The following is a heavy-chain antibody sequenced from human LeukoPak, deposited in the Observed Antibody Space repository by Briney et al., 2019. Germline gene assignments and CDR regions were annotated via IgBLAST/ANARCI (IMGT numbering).Heavy chain of an antibody. CDR1: GGSISSYY. V-gene: IGHV4-4*07. D-gene: IGHD3-3*01. CDR2: IYTSGST. Sequence: SETLSLTCTVSGGSISSYYWSWIRQPAGKGLEWIGRIYTSGSTNYNPSLKSRVTMSVDTSKNQFSLKLSSVTAADTAVYYCARDRARYYDFWSGYYLYYYYMDVWGKGTTVTVSS. J-gene: IGHJ6*03. CDR3: ARDRARYYDFWSGYYLYYYYMDV.